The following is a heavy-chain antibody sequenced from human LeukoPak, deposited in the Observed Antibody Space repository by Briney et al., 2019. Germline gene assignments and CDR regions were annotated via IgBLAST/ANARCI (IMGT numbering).Heavy chain of an antibody. CDR1: GFTFSSYG. J-gene: IGHJ6*03. CDR3: AKGGGYEAQYYYYYLDV. CDR2: IQYDGSNE. Sequence: PGGSLRLSCAASGFTFSSYGMHWVRQAPGKGLEGVTFIQYDGSNEAYADSVKGRFTFSRDNSKNTLYLQMKSLRAEDTAVYYCAKGGGYEAQYYYYYLDVWGRGTTVTISS. D-gene: IGHD5-12*01. V-gene: IGHV3-30*02.